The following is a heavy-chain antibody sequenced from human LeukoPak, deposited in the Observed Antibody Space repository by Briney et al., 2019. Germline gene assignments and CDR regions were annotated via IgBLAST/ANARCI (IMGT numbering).Heavy chain of an antibody. CDR3: ARFDTSYYFDY. CDR1: GYTFTSHY. CDR2: INPSGGST. J-gene: IGHJ4*02. V-gene: IGHV1-46*01. Sequence: GASVKVSCKASGYTFTSHYVHWVRQAPGQGLEWMGMINPSGGSTTYAQRFQGRVTMTTDTSTSTAYMELRSLRSDDTAVYYCARFDTSYYFDYWGQGTLVTVSS.